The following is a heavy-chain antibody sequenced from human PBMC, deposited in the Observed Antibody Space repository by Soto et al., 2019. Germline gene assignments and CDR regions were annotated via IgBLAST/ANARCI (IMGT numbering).Heavy chain of an antibody. CDR3: ARASYSSSLPRNYYYGMDV. D-gene: IGHD6-13*01. J-gene: IGHJ6*02. CDR1: GGSISGGGYS. V-gene: IGHV4-30-2*01. CDR2: IYHSGST. Sequence: PSETLSLTCAVSGGSISGGGYSWSWIRQPPGKGLEWIGYIYHSGSTYYNPSLKSRVTISVDRSKNQFSLKLSSVTAADTAVYYCARASYSSSLPRNYYYGMDVWGQGTTVTVSS.